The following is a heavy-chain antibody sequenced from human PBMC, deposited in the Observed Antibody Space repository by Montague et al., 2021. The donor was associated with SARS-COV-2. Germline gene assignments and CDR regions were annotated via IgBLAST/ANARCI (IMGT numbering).Heavy chain of an antibody. V-gene: IGHV4-4*07. CDR1: GGSISGYY. CDR3: AAQSSGGYCSSSSCYVWFDP. Sequence: SETLSLTCTVSGGSISGYYWSWFRQSAGKGLEWIGRIYNSGSTSYNPSLKSRVTMSVDTSKKHFSLKRSSVTAADTAVYFCAAQSSGGYCSSSSCYVWFDPWGQGTLVTVSS. D-gene: IGHD2-2*01. CDR2: IYNSGST. J-gene: IGHJ5*02.